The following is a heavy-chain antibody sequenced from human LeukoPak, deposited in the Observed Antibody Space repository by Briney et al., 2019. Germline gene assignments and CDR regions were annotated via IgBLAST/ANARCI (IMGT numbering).Heavy chain of an antibody. CDR2: MNPNSGNT. V-gene: IGHV1-8*01. J-gene: IGHJ4*02. D-gene: IGHD3-10*01. CDR1: GYTFTSYD. Sequence: ASVKVSCKASGYTFTSYDINWVGQALEKGLKWMGWMNPNSGNTGYAQKFQGRVTMTRNTSISTAYMELSSLRSEDTAVYYCARAGLWFGELDWGQGTLVTVSS. CDR3: ARAGLWFGELD.